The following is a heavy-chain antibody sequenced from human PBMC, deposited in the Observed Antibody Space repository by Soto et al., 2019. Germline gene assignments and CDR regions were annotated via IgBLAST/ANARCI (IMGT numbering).Heavy chain of an antibody. CDR2: IYYSGST. D-gene: IGHD3-3*02. Sequence: QVQLQESGPGLVKPSETLSLTCTVSGGSISSDYWSWIRQPPGKGLEWIGYIYYSGSTNYNPSLKSRVTISVDTSKTQYSLKLSSVTAADTAIYYCARSSFLSPYGYYYYYYMDVWGTGTTVTVSS. J-gene: IGHJ6*03. CDR1: GGSISSDY. V-gene: IGHV4-59*01. CDR3: ARSSFLSPYGYYYYYYMDV.